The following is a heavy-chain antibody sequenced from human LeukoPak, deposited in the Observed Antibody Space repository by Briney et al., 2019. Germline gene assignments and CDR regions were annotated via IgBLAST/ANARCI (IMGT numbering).Heavy chain of an antibody. CDR3: ASSVLAVAGTYYYYYMDV. Sequence: SETLSLTCTVSGGSISSSSYYWGWIRQPPGKGLEWIGSIYYSGSTYYNPSLKSRVTISVDTSKNQFSLKLSSVTAADTAVYYCASSVLAVAGTYYYYYMDVWGKGTTVTVSS. CDR2: IYYSGST. CDR1: GGSISSSSYY. D-gene: IGHD6-19*01. J-gene: IGHJ6*03. V-gene: IGHV4-39*07.